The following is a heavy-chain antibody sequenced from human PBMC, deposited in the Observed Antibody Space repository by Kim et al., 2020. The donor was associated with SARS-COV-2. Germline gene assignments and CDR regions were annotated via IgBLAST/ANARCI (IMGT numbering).Heavy chain of an antibody. CDR3: ASELIPMVRGVSDYYYYGMDV. J-gene: IGHJ6*02. Sequence: SQTLSLTCAISGDSVSSNSAAWNWIRQSPSRGLEWLGRTYYRSKWYNDYAVSVKSRITINPDTSKNQFSLQLNSVTPEDTAVYYCASELIPMVRGVSDYYYYGMDVWGQGTTVTVSS. V-gene: IGHV6-1*01. CDR1: GDSVSSNSAA. CDR2: TYYRSKWYN. D-gene: IGHD3-10*01.